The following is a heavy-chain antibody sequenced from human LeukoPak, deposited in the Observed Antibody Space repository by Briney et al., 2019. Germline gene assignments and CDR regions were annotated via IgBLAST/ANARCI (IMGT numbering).Heavy chain of an antibody. V-gene: IGHV4-59*08. CDR2: IYYSGST. CDR3: ARQSFTSIQLCQRDDYFDY. D-gene: IGHD5-18*01. Sequence: PSETLSLTCTVSGGSKSSYYWSWIRQPPGKGLEWIGYIYYSGSTNYNPSLKSRVTISVDASKSQFSLKLSSVTAADTAVYYCARQSFTSIQLCQRDDYFDYWGQGTLVTVSS. CDR1: GGSKSSYY. J-gene: IGHJ4*02.